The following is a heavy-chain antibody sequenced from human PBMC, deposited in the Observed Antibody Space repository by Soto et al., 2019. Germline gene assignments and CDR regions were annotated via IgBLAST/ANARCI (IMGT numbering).Heavy chain of an antibody. CDR1: EYTFTSYT. CDR2: INGGNGNT. CDR3: ARELQGLYCFDY. J-gene: IGHJ4*02. Sequence: QVQVLQSGAEVKKPGASVKVSCKASEYTFTSYTMHWVRQAPGQRLEWMGWINGGNGNTKYSQKFQGRVTITWDTSASTAYMELSSLRSDDTAVYYCARELQGLYCFDYWGQGTLVTVSS. V-gene: IGHV1-3*01. D-gene: IGHD4-4*01.